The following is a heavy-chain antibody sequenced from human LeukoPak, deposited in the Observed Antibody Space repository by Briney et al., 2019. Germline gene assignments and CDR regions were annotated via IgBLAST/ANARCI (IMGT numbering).Heavy chain of an antibody. Sequence: GGSLRLSCAASGFTFSSYAMSWVRQAPGKGLEWVSAISGSGGTTFYADSVKGRFTISRDNSKNTLYLQMNSLRADDTAVYYCAKDRWELLYAFDIWGQGTMVTVSS. J-gene: IGHJ3*02. CDR1: GFTFSSYA. V-gene: IGHV3-23*01. CDR3: AKDRWELLYAFDI. CDR2: ISGSGGTT. D-gene: IGHD1-26*01.